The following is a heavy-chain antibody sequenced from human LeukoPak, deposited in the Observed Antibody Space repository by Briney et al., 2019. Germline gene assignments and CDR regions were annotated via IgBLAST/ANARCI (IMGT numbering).Heavy chain of an antibody. CDR2: IYTSGST. D-gene: IGHD3-3*01. CDR3: ARGRGQLRFLEWLGYFDY. V-gene: IGHV4-61*02. J-gene: IGHJ4*02. CDR1: GYSISSGYY. Sequence: PSEALSLTCTVSGYSISSGYYWSWIRQPAGKGLEWIGRIYTSGSTNYNPSLKSRVTISVDTSKNQFSLKLSSVTAADTAVYYCARGRGQLRFLEWLGYFDYWGERTLVTVSS.